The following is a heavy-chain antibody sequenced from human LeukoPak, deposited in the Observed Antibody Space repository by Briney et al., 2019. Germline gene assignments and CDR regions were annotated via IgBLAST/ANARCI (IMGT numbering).Heavy chain of an antibody. CDR1: GYTFTGYY. D-gene: IGHD1-26*01. Sequence: EASVTVSCKASGYTFTGYYMHWVRQAPGQGLEWMGWISAYNGNTNYAQKLQGRVTMTTNTSTSTAYMELRSLRSDDTAVYYCARDVEGAVGATMGYWGQGTLVTVSS. CDR2: ISAYNGNT. CDR3: ARDVEGAVGATMGY. J-gene: IGHJ4*02. V-gene: IGHV1-18*04.